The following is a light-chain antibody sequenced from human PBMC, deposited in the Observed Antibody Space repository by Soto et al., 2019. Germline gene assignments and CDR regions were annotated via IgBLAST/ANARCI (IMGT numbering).Light chain of an antibody. CDR3: EQYSRVAGT. V-gene: IGKV1-5*01. CDR1: QSITIW. CDR2: DAS. J-gene: IGKJ1*01. Sequence: DRQMLEYPSTLSLAVGGSVNITSRASQSITIWLAWYQQKPGKAPKLLIYDASSLEGGVPSRVSGSGSGADFALTISGLQPEECATYFCEQYSRVAGTVGRGTKVDIK.